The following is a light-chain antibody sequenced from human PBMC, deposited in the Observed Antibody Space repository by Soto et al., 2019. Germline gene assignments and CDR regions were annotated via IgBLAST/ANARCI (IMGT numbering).Light chain of an antibody. CDR1: SSDVGGYKY. Sequence: QSVLTQPPSASGSPGQSVTISCSGTSSDVGGYKYVSWYQQHPGKAPKLMIYEVSKRPSGVPDRFSGSKSGNTASLTVSGLQAEDEADYYCISYIPSTTTHWVFGGGTKLTVL. CDR2: EVS. V-gene: IGLV2-8*01. CDR3: ISYIPSTTTHWV. J-gene: IGLJ3*02.